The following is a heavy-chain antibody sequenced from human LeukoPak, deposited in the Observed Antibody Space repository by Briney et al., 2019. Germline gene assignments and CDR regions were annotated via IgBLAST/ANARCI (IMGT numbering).Heavy chain of an antibody. CDR3: ARPHYYDSKPMDV. CDR2: ISSSSSYI. D-gene: IGHD3-22*01. V-gene: IGHV3-21*01. J-gene: IGHJ6*02. CDR1: GFTVSSNY. Sequence: PGGSLRLSCSASGFTVSSNYMSWVRQAPGKGLEWVLSISSSSSYIYYADSVKGRFTISRDNAKNSLYLQMNSLRAEDTAVYYCARPHYYDSKPMDVWGQGTTVTVSS.